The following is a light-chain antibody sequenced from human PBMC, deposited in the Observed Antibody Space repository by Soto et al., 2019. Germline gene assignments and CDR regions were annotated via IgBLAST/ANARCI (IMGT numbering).Light chain of an antibody. Sequence: DIQMTQSPSTLSASVGDRVTISCLASQSISSWLAWYQQKPGKAPNLLIFDASSLERGVPPRFSGTGSGTEFTLTISGLQPDDFATYYCQQYKGYSLTFGQGTKVDIK. CDR1: QSISSW. CDR3: QQYKGYSLT. J-gene: IGKJ1*01. V-gene: IGKV1-5*01. CDR2: DAS.